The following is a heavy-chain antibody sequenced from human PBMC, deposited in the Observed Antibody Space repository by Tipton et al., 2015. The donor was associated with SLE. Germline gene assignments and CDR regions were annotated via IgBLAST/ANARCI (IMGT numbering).Heavy chain of an antibody. J-gene: IGHJ3*02. CDR3: ARLGDIVVVREAFDI. D-gene: IGHD2-2*01. Sequence: SLRLSCAASGFTFSSYAMHWVRQAPGKGLEWVAVISYDGGNKYYADSVKGRFTISRDNSKNTLYLQMNSLRAEDTAVYYCARLGDIVVVREAFDIWGQGTMVTVSS. CDR1: GFTFSSYA. V-gene: IGHV3-30*04. CDR2: ISYDGGNK.